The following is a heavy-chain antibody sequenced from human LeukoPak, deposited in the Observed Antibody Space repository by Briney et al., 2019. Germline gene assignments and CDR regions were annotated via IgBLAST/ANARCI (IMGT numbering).Heavy chain of an antibody. J-gene: IGHJ3*02. Sequence: ASVKVSCKASGYTFTSSYIHWVRQAPGQGLEWMGIINPSGGTTIYAQKFQDRVTMTRDTSTSTVYMELSSLRSEDTAVYYCARGIMELRYFDWLSPLDAFDIWGQGTMVTVSS. CDR3: ARGIMELRYFDWLSPLDAFDI. V-gene: IGHV1-46*01. CDR1: GYTFTSSY. D-gene: IGHD3-9*01. CDR2: INPSGGTT.